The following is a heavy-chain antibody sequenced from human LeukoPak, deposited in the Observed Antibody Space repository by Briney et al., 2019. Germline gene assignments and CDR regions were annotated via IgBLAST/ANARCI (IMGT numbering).Heavy chain of an antibody. Sequence: ASVKVSCKASGGTFSSYAISWVRQAPGQGLEWMGRIIPILGIANYAQKFQGRVTITADKSTSTAYMELSSLRSEDTAVYYCARDKAVTTELTQYFQHWGQGTLVTVSS. D-gene: IGHD4-11*01. V-gene: IGHV1-69*04. CDR3: ARDKAVTTELTQYFQH. J-gene: IGHJ1*01. CDR1: GGTFSSYA. CDR2: IIPILGIA.